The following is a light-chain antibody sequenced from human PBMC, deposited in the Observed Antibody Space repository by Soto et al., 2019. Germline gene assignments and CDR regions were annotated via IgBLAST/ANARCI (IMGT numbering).Light chain of an antibody. CDR3: QQYGNSPRT. CDR2: GVS. V-gene: IGKV3-20*01. Sequence: EIVLTQSPGTLSLSPGDGATLSCRASQSVSSSCLAWYQQKPGQAPRLLIYGVSSRATGIPNRFSGSGSGTDFTLTISRLEPADFAVYYCQQYGNSPRTFGQGTKVEI. J-gene: IGKJ1*01. CDR1: QSVSSSC.